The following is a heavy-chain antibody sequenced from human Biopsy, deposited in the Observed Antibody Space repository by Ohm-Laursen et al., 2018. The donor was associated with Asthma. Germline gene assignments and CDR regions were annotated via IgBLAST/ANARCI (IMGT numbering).Heavy chain of an antibody. V-gene: IGHV3-30*03. CDR1: GFVFSQSG. Sequence: SLRLSCTASGFVFSQSGMHWVRQAPGKGLEWVALISSDGHNKYYKDSVKGRFTISRDNSKLRLYLEINSLRVEDSAVYYCARESGQDSGGTGAFDRWGQGIMVAVSS. J-gene: IGHJ3*02. CDR3: ARESGQDSGGTGAFDR. D-gene: IGHD4-23*01. CDR2: ISSDGHNK.